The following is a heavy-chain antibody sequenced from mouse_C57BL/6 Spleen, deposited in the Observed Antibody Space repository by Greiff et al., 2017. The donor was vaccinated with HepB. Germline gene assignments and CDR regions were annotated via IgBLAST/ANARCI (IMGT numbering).Heavy chain of an antibody. D-gene: IGHD1-1*02. CDR3: ARGMGVYGGGYYAMDY. V-gene: IGHV1-50*01. J-gene: IGHJ4*01. Sequence: VQLQQPGAELVKPGASVKLSCKASGYTFTSYWMQWVKQRPGQGLEWIGEIDPSDRYTNYNQKFKGKATLTVDTSSSTAYMQLSSLTSEDSAVYYCARGMGVYGGGYYAMDYWGQGTSVTVSS. CDR1: GYTFTSYW. CDR2: IDPSDRYT.